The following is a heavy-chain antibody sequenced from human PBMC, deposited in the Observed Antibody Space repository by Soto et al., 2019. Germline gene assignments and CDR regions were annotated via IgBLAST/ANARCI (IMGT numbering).Heavy chain of an antibody. J-gene: IGHJ6*03. CDR3: ARGNYYGSGSYTYYYYMDV. Sequence: GASVKVSCKASGYTFTGYYMHWVRQAPGQGLEWMGWINPNSGGTNYAQKFQGWVTMTRDTSISTAYMELSRLRSDDTAVYYCARGNYYGSGSYTYYYYMDVWGKGTTVTVSS. CDR2: INPNSGGT. V-gene: IGHV1-2*04. D-gene: IGHD3-10*01. CDR1: GYTFTGYY.